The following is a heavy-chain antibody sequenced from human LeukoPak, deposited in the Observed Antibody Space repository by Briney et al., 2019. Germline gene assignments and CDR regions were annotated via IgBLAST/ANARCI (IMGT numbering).Heavy chain of an antibody. CDR1: GFTFSSYA. CDR2: ISGSGGST. CDR3: AKEFSEYYSDSSGYYGSFDY. Sequence: GGSLRLSCAASGFTFSSYAMSWVRQAPGKGLEWVSAISGSGGSTYYADSVKGPFAISRDNSKNTLYLQMNSLRAEDTAVYYCAKEFSEYYSDSSGYYGSFDYWGQGTLVTVSS. V-gene: IGHV3-23*01. J-gene: IGHJ4*02. D-gene: IGHD3-22*01.